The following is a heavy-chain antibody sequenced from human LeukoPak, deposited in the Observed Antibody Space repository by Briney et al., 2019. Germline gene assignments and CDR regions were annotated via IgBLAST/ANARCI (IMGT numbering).Heavy chain of an antibody. CDR1: GFTFSTYS. J-gene: IGHJ5*02. D-gene: IGHD6-19*01. CDR2: ISSSSNYI. V-gene: IGHV3-21*01. CDR3: ARDPSSGWYLKGWFDP. Sequence: GGSLRLSCVVSGFTFSTYSMNWVRQAPGKGLEWVSSISSSSNYIYYADSVKGRFTISRDNAKNSLYLQMNSLRAEDTAVYYCARDPSSGWYLKGWFDPWGQGTLVTVSS.